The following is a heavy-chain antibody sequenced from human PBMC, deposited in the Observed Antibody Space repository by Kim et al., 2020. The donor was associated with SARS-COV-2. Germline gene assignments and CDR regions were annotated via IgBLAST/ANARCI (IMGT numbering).Heavy chain of an antibody. Sequence: GGSLRLSCAASGFTFSSYAMSWVRQAPGKGLEWVSAISGSGGSTYYADSVKGRFTISRDNSKNTLYLQMNSLRAEDTAVYYCAKDRKYQGVLRYFDWLLYWDYWGQGTLVTVSS. CDR1: GFTFSSYA. CDR3: AKDRKYQGVLRYFDWLLYWDY. D-gene: IGHD3-9*01. J-gene: IGHJ4*02. V-gene: IGHV3-23*01. CDR2: ISGSGGST.